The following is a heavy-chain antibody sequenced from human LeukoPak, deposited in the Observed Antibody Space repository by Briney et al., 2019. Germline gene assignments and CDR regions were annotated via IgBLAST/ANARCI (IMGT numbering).Heavy chain of an antibody. V-gene: IGHV1-8*01. CDR3: ARMIRVIGDYLDAFDI. J-gene: IGHJ3*02. Sequence: GASVKVSCKASGYTFTSYDINWVRQATGQGLEWMGWMNPNSGNTGYAQKFQGRVTMTRNTSISTAYMELSSLRSEDTAVYYCARMIRVIGDYLDAFDIWGQGTMVTVSS. D-gene: IGHD4-17*01. CDR1: GYTFTSYD. CDR2: MNPNSGNT.